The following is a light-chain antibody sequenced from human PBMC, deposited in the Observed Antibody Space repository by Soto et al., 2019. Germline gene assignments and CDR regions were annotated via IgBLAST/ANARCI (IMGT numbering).Light chain of an antibody. CDR2: GAS. CDR3: QHFGNSLWT. J-gene: IGKJ1*01. Sequence: EIVLTHSPGTLSLSPGERATLSCRASQAVASRDLAWYQQTSGQAPRLLIYGASSRAIHTPDRFSGSGSGTDFTLTISGLEPEDFAVYYCQHFGNSLWTFGQGTKVDIK. V-gene: IGKV3-20*01. CDR1: QAVASRD.